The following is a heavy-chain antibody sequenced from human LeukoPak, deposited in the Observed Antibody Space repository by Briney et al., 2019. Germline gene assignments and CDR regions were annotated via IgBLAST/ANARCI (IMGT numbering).Heavy chain of an antibody. D-gene: IGHD4-17*01. J-gene: IGHJ3*02. CDR1: GFTFSSYA. CDR2: ISSSSSYI. CDR3: ARVLYGDYRHAFDI. Sequence: GGSLRLSCAASGFTFSSYAMSWVRQAPGKGLEWVSSISSSSSYIYYADSVKGRFTISRDNAKNSLYLQMNSLRAEDTAVYYCARVLYGDYRHAFDIWGQGTMVTVSS. V-gene: IGHV3-21*01.